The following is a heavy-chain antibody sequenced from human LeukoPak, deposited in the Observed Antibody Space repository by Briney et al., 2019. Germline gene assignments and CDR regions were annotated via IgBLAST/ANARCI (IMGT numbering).Heavy chain of an antibody. J-gene: IGHJ4*02. CDR2: IIPIFGTA. D-gene: IGHD6-19*01. CDR1: GGTFSSYA. V-gene: IGHV1-69*01. Sequence: GASVKVSCKASGGTFSSYAISWVRQAPGQGLEWMGGIIPIFGTANYAQKFQGRVTITADESTSTAYMELSSLRSDDTAVYYCARWCSNGWYGDFWGQGTLVTVSS. CDR3: ARWCSNGWYGDF.